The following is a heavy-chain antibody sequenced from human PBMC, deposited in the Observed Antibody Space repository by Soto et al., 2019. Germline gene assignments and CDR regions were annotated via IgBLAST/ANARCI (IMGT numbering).Heavy chain of an antibody. CDR1: GFSLSTSGVG. D-gene: IGHD3-9*01. CDR3: AHKGPEDWPLDY. CDR2: IYWDDSK. J-gene: IGHJ4*02. V-gene: IGHV2-5*02. Sequence: QITLKESGPPLVRPTQTLTLTCAFSGFSLSTSGVGVGWIRQPPGKALEWLAVIYWDDSKHYSPSLRSRLTSTKDTSKNQVVLTMTNMDPMDTGTYYCAHKGPEDWPLDYWGQGNLVTVSS.